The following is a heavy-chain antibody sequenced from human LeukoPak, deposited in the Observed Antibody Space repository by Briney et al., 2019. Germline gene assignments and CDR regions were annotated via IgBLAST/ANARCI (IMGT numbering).Heavy chain of an antibody. V-gene: IGHV3-21*04. D-gene: IGHD2-15*01. CDR3: AKARCSGDGCYSLDY. CDR1: GFTFSTYT. Sequence: PGGSLRLSCVASGFTFSTYTMNWVRQAPGKGLEWVSSISSSSFFISYADSVKGRFTISRDNSNNMLYLQMNSLRAEDTARYYCAKARCSGDGCYSLDYWGQGTLVTVSS. CDR2: ISSSSFFI. J-gene: IGHJ4*02.